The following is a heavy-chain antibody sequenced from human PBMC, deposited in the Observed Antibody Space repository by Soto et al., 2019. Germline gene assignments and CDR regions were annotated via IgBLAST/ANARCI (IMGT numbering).Heavy chain of an antibody. CDR2: ITGSGGTT. D-gene: IGHD2-15*01. CDR3: ERIFSVGGGNYYDY. J-gene: IGHJ4*02. Sequence: EVQRVESGEGLVQPGGSLRLSCAASGFTFSSYALHWVRQAPGKGLEYVSAITGSGGTTYYADSVKGRFTLSRDNSKNTLYLKMGSLRDDDMAVYYCERIFSVGGGNYYDYWGQGILVTVSS. V-gene: IGHV3-64*02. CDR1: GFTFSSYA.